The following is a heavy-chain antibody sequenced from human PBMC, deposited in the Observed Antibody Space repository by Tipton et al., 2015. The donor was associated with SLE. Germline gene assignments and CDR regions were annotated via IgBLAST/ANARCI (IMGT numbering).Heavy chain of an antibody. CDR1: GYTFTTYG. J-gene: IGHJ4*02. Sequence: QVQLVQSGAEVKKPGASVKVSCKASGYTFTTYGVSWVRQAPGQGLEWMGWTSTFNGKTNYSQNFQGRVTTTTDTSTSTAYMELRSLRSDDTAVYYCAREHFYESSGYYLGFYYFDYWGQGTLVTVSS. D-gene: IGHD3-22*01. CDR3: AREHFYESSGYYLGFYYFDY. V-gene: IGHV1-18*01. CDR2: TSTFNGKT.